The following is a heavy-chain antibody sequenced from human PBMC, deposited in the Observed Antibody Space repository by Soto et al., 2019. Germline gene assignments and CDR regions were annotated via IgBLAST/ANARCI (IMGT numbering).Heavy chain of an antibody. J-gene: IGHJ4*02. CDR3: ARDDGAIAVAGTLDY. D-gene: IGHD6-19*01. Sequence: GGSLRLSCAASGFTFSSYWMSWVRQAPGKGLEWVANIKQDGSEKYYVDSVKGRFTISRDNAKNSLYLQMNSLRAEDTAVYYCARDDGAIAVAGTLDYWGQGTLVTVSS. CDR1: GFTFSSYW. CDR2: IKQDGSEK. V-gene: IGHV3-7*04.